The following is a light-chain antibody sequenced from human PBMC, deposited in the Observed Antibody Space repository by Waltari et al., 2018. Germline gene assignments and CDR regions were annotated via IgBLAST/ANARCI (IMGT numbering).Light chain of an antibody. CDR2: GAS. Sequence: EIVMTQSPATLSVSPGERATLSCRASQSVSSNLAWYQQKPGQAPRPLIYGASTRATGIPARFTGGGSGTEFTLTISSLQSEDFAVYYCQQYNNWPPVTFGQGTKVDIK. CDR1: QSVSSN. J-gene: IGKJ1*01. V-gene: IGKV3-15*01. CDR3: QQYNNWPPVT.